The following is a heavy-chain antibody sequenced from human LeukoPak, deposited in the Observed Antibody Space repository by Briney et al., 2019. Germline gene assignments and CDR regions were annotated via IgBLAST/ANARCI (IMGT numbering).Heavy chain of an antibody. CDR1: GFTVSSNY. J-gene: IGHJ4*02. CDR3: ARARLQDYYDSSGYFDY. V-gene: IGHV3-53*01. D-gene: IGHD3-22*01. Sequence: PGGSLRLSCAASGFTVSSNYMSWVRQAPGKGLEWVSVIYSGGSTYYADSVKGRFTISRDNSKNTLYLQMNSLRAEDTAVYYCARARLQDYYDSSGYFDYWGQGTLVTVSS. CDR2: IYSGGST.